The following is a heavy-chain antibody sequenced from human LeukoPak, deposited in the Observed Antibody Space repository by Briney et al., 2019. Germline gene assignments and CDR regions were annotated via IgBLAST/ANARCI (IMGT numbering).Heavy chain of an antibody. CDR3: AKSYSAGTSQWLSDY. J-gene: IGHJ4*02. CDR2: IRYDGTSK. Sequence: GGSLRLSCAASGFTFVNYGMHWVRQAPGKGLEWVAFIRYDGTSKYYADSVKGRFTISRDNSKNTLYLQMNSLRAEDTAVYYCAKSYSAGTSQWLSDYWGQGTLVTVSS. D-gene: IGHD6-19*01. CDR1: GFTFVNYG. V-gene: IGHV3-30*02.